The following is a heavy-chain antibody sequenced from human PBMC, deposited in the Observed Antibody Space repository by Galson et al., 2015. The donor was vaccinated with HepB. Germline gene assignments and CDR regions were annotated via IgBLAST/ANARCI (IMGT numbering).Heavy chain of an antibody. CDR2: MNPNSGNT. Sequence: SVKVSCTASGYTFTSYDINWVRQAPGQGLEWMGWMNPNSGNTGYAQKFQGRVTMTRNTSISTAYMELSSLRSEDTAVYYCAKDPWDNWNSDYRGQGTLVTVSS. D-gene: IGHD1-20*01. CDR1: GYTFTSYD. J-gene: IGHJ4*02. V-gene: IGHV1-8*01. CDR3: AKDPWDNWNSDY.